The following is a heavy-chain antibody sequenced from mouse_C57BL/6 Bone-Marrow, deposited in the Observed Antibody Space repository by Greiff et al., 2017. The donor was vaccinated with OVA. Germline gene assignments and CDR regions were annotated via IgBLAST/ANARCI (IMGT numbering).Heavy chain of an antibody. Sequence: VQLQQSGPELVKPGASVKISCKASGYAFSSSWMNWVKQRPGKGLEWIGRIYPGDGDTNYNGKFKGKATLTADKSSSTAYMQLSSLASEVYAVDFCARSWGNYEFAYWGQGTLVTVSA. CDR3: ARSWGNYEFAY. CDR1: GYAFSSSW. CDR2: IYPGDGDT. V-gene: IGHV1-82*01. D-gene: IGHD2-1*01. J-gene: IGHJ3*01.